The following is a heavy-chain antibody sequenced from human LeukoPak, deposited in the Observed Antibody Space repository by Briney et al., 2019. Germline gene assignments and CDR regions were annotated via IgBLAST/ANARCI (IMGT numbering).Heavy chain of an antibody. CDR2: INPNSGGT. V-gene: IGHV1-2*02. Sequence: GASVKVSCKASGYTFTGYYMHWVRQAPGQGLEWMGWINPNSGGTNYAQKFQGRVTMTRDTSISTAYMELSRLRSDDTAVYYCARGALEWLLFRRGSWFDPWGQGTLVTVSS. D-gene: IGHD3-3*01. CDR3: ARGALEWLLFRRGSWFDP. J-gene: IGHJ5*02. CDR1: GYTFTGYY.